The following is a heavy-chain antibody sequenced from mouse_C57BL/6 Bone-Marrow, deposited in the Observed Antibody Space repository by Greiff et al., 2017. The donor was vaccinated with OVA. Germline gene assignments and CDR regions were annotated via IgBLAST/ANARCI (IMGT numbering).Heavy chain of an antibody. J-gene: IGHJ3*01. CDR3: AREGSSPSWFAY. CDR1: GYTFTSYW. CDR2: INPSNGGT. D-gene: IGHD1-1*01. V-gene: IGHV1-53*01. Sequence: QVQLKESGAELVRPGTSVKLSCKASGYTFTSYWMHWVKQRPGQGLEWIGNINPSNGGTNYNEKFKSKATLTVDKSSSTAYMQLSSLTSEDSAVYYCAREGSSPSWFAYWGQGTLVTVA.